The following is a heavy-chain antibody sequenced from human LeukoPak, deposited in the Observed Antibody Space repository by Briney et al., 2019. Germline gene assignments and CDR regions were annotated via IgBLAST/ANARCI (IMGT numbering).Heavy chain of an antibody. D-gene: IGHD4-17*01. CDR1: GDSVSSNSAA. Sequence: SPTLSLTCAIPGDSVSSNSAAWNWLTQSPSRGLEWLGRTYYRSKWSNDYAVSVKSRITINPDTSKNQFSLQLNSVTPEDTAVYYCARDSGDLDFDSWGQGTLVTVSS. CDR2: TYYRSKWSN. CDR3: ARDSGDLDFDS. J-gene: IGHJ4*02. V-gene: IGHV6-1*01.